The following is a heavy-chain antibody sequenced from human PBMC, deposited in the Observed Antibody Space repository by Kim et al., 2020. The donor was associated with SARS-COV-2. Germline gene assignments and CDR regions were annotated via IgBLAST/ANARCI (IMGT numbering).Heavy chain of an antibody. CDR2: IWYDGSNK. CDR1: GFTFSSYG. CDR3: AKDYYDSSGYYGRGPFDY. V-gene: IGHV3-33*06. D-gene: IGHD3-22*01. J-gene: IGHJ4*02. Sequence: GGSLRLSCAASGFTFSSYGMHWVRQAPGKGLEWVAVIWYDGSNKYYADSVKGRFTISRDNSKNTLYLQMNSLRAEDTAVYYCAKDYYDSSGYYGRGPFDYWGQGTLVTVSS.